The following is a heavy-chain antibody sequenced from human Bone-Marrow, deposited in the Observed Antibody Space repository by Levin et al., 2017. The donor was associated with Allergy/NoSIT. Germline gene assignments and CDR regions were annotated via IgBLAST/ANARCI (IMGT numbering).Heavy chain of an antibody. V-gene: IGHV3-23*01. J-gene: IGHJ4*02. CDR2: ASGSGGST. D-gene: IGHD3-16*01. CDR3: AKEGSYGHRYFDS. Sequence: GESLKISCAVSGFSFSHYAMAWVRQAPGKGLEWVSTASGSGGSTNYADSVKGRFTISRDNSKNSLYLQMNSLRAEDTAVYYCAKEGSYGHRYFDSWGQGALVTVSS. CDR1: GFSFSHYA.